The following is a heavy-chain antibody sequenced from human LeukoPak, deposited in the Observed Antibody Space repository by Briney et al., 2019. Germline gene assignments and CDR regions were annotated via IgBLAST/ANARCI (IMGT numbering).Heavy chain of an antibody. CDR1: GFTFSSYA. V-gene: IGHV3-23*01. D-gene: IGHD3-22*01. CDR2: ISASGGST. CDR3: AKGSHYYDSSGYYTH. J-gene: IGHJ4*02. Sequence: GGSLRLSCAASGFTFSSYAMSWVRQAPGKGLEWVSVISASGGSTYYADSVEGRFTISRDNSKNTLYLQMNSLRAEDSAVYYCAKGSHYYDSSGYYTHWGQGTLVTVSS.